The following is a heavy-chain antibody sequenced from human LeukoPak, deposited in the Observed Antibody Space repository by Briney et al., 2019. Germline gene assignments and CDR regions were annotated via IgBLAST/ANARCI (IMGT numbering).Heavy chain of an antibody. CDR3: ARQEDCGGDCYSGDFDY. J-gene: IGHJ4*02. D-gene: IGHD2-21*02. V-gene: IGHV5-51*01. CDR1: GYTFSSYW. Sequence: GESLKISCTVSGYTFSSYWIGWIRQVPGKGLEWVGIIYPSDSDTRYSPSFQGQVTISADKSISTAYLQWSSLKASDTAMYYCARQEDCGGDCYSGDFDYWGQGTLVTVSS. CDR2: IYPSDSDT.